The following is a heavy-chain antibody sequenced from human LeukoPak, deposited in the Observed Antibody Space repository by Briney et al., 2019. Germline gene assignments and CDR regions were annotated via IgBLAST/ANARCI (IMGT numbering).Heavy chain of an antibody. J-gene: IGHJ4*02. CDR1: GGSISSYY. Sequence: PSETLSLTCTVSGGSISSYYWSWIRQPAGKGLEWIGRIYTSGSTNYNPSLKSRVTISVDTSKNQFSLKLSSVTAADTAVYYCAKNGLGFDYYDSSGYYPAVDYWGQGTLVTVSS. V-gene: IGHV4-4*07. CDR3: AKNGLGFDYYDSSGYYPAVDY. CDR2: IYTSGST. D-gene: IGHD3-22*01.